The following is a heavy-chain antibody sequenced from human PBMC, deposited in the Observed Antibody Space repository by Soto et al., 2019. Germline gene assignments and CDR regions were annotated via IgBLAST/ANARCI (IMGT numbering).Heavy chain of an antibody. Sequence: GGSLRLSCAASEFTFDDYAMHWVRQAPGKGLEWVSGLSWDSDAIGYADSVKGRFTISRDNAKSSLYLQMNSLGAEDTAFYYCAKDTEASFGRLTRFDYWGQGTLVTVSS. J-gene: IGHJ4*02. CDR3: AKDTEASFGRLTRFDY. CDR2: LSWDSDAI. D-gene: IGHD3-3*01. CDR1: EFTFDDYA. V-gene: IGHV3-9*01.